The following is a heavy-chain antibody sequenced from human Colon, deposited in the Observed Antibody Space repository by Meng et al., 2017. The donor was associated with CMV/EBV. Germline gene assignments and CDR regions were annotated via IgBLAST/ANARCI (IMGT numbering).Heavy chain of an antibody. CDR1: GFTVGSNF. CDR2: IYGGGDT. V-gene: IGHV3-66*01. CDR3: ASPPPIGAAFDY. Sequence: GQVGGSGGDLVQPGGSLRLSCAVSGFTVGSNFMSWVRQAPGKGLEWVSVIYGGGDTDYVDSVKGRFTISRDNSKNMLYLQMNSLRVEDTALYYCASPPPIGAAFDYWGRGTLVTVSS. J-gene: IGHJ4*02. D-gene: IGHD6-13*01.